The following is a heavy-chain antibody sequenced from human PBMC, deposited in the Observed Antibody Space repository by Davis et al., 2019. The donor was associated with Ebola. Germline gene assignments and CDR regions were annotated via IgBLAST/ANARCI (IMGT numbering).Heavy chain of an antibody. CDR2: INHSGST. J-gene: IGHJ6*02. CDR3: ARGGYSGYDLIPLSMDV. V-gene: IGHV4-34*01. D-gene: IGHD5-12*01. CDR1: GGSFSGYY. Sequence: PSETLSLTCAVYGGSFSGYYWSWIRQPPGKGLEWIGEINHSGSTNYNPSLKSRVTISVDTSKNQFSLKLSSVTAADTAVYYCARGGYSGYDLIPLSMDVWGQGTTVTVSS.